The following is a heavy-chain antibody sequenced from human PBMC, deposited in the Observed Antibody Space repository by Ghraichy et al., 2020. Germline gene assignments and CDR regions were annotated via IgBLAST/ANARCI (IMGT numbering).Heavy chain of an antibody. Sequence: ASVKVSCKASGYTFTSYDINWVRQATGQGLEWMGWMNPNSGNTGYAQKFQGRVTMTRNTSISTAYMELSSLRSEDTAVYYCARGPPSELLWFGELQNQDDYWGQGTLVTVSS. D-gene: IGHD3-10*01. CDR2: MNPNSGNT. V-gene: IGHV1-8*01. CDR3: ARGPPSELLWFGELQNQDDY. J-gene: IGHJ4*02. CDR1: GYTFTSYD.